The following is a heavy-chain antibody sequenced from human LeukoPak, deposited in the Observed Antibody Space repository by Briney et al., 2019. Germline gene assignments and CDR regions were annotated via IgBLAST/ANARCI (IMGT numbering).Heavy chain of an antibody. CDR1: GFTLSTYN. D-gene: IGHD1-26*01. CDR2: ISSSSSTI. J-gene: IGHJ4*02. CDR3: ARDLIVGTTYFDY. V-gene: IGHV3-48*04. Sequence: GGSLRLSCAASGFTLSTYNMNWVRQAPGKGLEWVSYISSSSSTIYYADSVKGRFTISRDNAKNSLFLQMNSLRAEDTAVYYCARDLIVGTTYFDYWGQGTLVTVSS.